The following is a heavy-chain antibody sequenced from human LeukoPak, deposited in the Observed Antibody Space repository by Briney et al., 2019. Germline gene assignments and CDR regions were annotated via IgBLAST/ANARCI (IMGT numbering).Heavy chain of an antibody. J-gene: IGHJ5*02. CDR3: AKAPRITIFWLAVGPRGNWFDP. D-gene: IGHD3-9*01. Sequence: NPGGSLRLSCAASGFTFSSYAMSWVRQAPGKGLEWVSAISGSGGSTYYADSVKGRFTISRDNSKNTLYLQMNSLRAEDTAVYYCAKAPRITIFWLAVGPRGNWFDPWGQGTLVTVSS. V-gene: IGHV3-23*01. CDR1: GFTFSSYA. CDR2: ISGSGGST.